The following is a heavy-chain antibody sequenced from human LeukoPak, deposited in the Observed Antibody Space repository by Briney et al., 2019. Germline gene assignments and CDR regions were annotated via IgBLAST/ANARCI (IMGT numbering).Heavy chain of an antibody. Sequence: SETLSLTCTVSGGSISSHYWSWIRQPPGKGLKWIGYIYYSGSTNYNPSLKSRVTISVDTSKNQFSLKLSSVTAADTAVYYCARTPYRNYFDYWGQGTLVTVSS. CDR3: ARTPYRNYFDY. CDR2: IYYSGST. V-gene: IGHV4-59*11. CDR1: GGSISSHY. D-gene: IGHD3-16*01. J-gene: IGHJ4*02.